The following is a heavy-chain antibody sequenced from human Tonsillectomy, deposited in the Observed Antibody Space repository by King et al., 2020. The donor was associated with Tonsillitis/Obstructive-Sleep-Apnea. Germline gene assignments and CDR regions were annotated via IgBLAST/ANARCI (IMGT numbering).Heavy chain of an antibody. CDR3: ARQIVVVVTASRTYAFDY. CDR1: GGSISSSSYY. CDR2: IYYSGST. D-gene: IGHD2-21*02. V-gene: IGHV4-39*01. Sequence: QLQESGPGLVKPSETLSLTCTVSGGSISSSSYYWGWIRQPPGKGLEWIGSIYYSGSTYYNPSLKSRVTISVDTSKNQFALKLSSVTAPDTAGYYCARQIVVVVTASRTYAFDYWGQGTLVTVSS. J-gene: IGHJ4*02.